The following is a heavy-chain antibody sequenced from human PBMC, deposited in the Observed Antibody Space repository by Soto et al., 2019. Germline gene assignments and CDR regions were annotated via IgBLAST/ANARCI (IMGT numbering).Heavy chain of an antibody. J-gene: IGHJ4*02. CDR3: ASSPDYYDSSGYYWDY. CDR2: IYYSGST. Sequence: PSETLSLTCTVSGGSISSGGYYWSWIRQHPGKGLEWIGYIYYSGSTYYNPSLKSRVTISVDTSKNQFSLKLSSVTAADTAVYYCASSPDYYDSSGYYWDYWGQGTLVTVSS. D-gene: IGHD3-22*01. CDR1: GGSISSGGYY. V-gene: IGHV4-31*03.